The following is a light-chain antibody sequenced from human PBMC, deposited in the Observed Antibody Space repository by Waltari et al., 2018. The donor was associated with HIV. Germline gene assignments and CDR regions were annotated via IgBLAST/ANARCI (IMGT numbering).Light chain of an antibody. CDR1: SSNIGSNY. V-gene: IGLV1-47*01. J-gene: IGLJ3*02. CDR3: AAWDDSLGGRGL. Sequence: QSVLTQPPSATGTPGQRVTISCSGSSSNIGSNYVHWYQQLPGTTPKLLLYRNNPRPSGVPDRFAASKAGTSASLAIRGLRSEDEGDYYCAAWDDSLGGRGLFGGGTRLTVL. CDR2: RNN.